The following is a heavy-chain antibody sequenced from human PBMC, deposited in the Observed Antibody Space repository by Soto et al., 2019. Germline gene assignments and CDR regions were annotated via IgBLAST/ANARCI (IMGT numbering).Heavy chain of an antibody. CDR1: GFTFSSNY. CDR2: IYSGGST. V-gene: IGHV3-53*04. CDR3: ARDLAGPAAIRSYYAFDI. D-gene: IGHD2-2*02. J-gene: IGHJ3*02. Sequence: GGSLRLSCAASGFTFSSNYMSWVRQAPGKGLEWVSVIYSGGSTYYVDSVKGRFTISRYNSKNTLYLQMNSLRAEDTAVYYCARDLAGPAAIRSYYAFDIWGQGTMVTVSS.